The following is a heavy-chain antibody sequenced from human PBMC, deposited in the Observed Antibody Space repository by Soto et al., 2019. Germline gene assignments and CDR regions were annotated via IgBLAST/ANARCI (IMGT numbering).Heavy chain of an antibody. Sequence: SVKVSCKASGGTFSSYAISWVRQAPGQGLEWMGGIIPIFGTANYAQKFQGRVTITADESTSTAYMELSSLRSEDTAVYYCARMTGSSWPGSINTNWFDPWGQGTLVTVSS. CDR2: IIPIFGTA. V-gene: IGHV1-69*13. CDR3: ARMTGSSWPGSINTNWFDP. D-gene: IGHD6-13*01. J-gene: IGHJ5*02. CDR1: GGTFSSYA.